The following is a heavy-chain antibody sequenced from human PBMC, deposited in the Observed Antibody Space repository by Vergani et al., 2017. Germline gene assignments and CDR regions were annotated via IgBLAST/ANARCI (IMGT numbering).Heavy chain of an antibody. CDR3: VSGGNSWPYYFDY. V-gene: IGHV4-61*01. D-gene: IGHD6-13*01. J-gene: IGHJ4*02. CDR1: GGSISSNSYY. CDR2: IYYSGST. Sequence: QLQLQESGPGLVKPSETLSLTCTVSGGSISSNSYYWSWIRQPPGKGLGWIGYIYYSGSTNYNPSLKSRVTISVDTSNNQFSLKLSSVTAADTAVYYCVSGGNSWPYYFDYWGQGTLVTVSS.